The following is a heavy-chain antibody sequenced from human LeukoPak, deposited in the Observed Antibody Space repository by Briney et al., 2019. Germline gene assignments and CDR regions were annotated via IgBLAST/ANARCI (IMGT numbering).Heavy chain of an antibody. D-gene: IGHD1-26*01. CDR3: ARGSGSHNWFDP. J-gene: IGHJ5*02. V-gene: IGHV3-33*08. CDR1: GFTFSSYG. CDR2: IWYDGSNK. Sequence: GGSLRLSCAASGFTFSSYGMHWVRQAPGKGLEWVAVIWYDGSNKYYADSVKGRFTISRDNSKNTLYLQMNSLRAEDTAVYYCARGSGSHNWFDPWGQGTLVTVSS.